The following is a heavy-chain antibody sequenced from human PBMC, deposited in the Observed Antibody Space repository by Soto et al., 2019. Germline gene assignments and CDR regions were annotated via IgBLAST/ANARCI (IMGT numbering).Heavy chain of an antibody. Sequence: PSETLSRTGTVSGGSISSYYWIWIRQPPGKGLEWIGYIYYSGSTNYNPSLKSRVTISVDTSKNQFSLKLSSVTAADTAVYYCARGGPLDTIFGVVIETHFDYWGQGTLVTVSS. CDR2: IYYSGST. CDR1: GGSISSYY. V-gene: IGHV4-59*01. J-gene: IGHJ4*02. D-gene: IGHD3-3*01. CDR3: ARGGPLDTIFGVVIETHFDY.